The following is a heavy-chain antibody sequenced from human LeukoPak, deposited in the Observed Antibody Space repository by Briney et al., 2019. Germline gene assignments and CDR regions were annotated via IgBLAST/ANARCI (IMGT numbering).Heavy chain of an antibody. J-gene: IGHJ4*02. CDR3: ARDTRELPWVYYFDY. CDR2: ISYDGSNK. Sequence: GGSLRLSCAASGFTFSSYGMHWFRQAPGKGLEWVAVISYDGSNKYYADSVKGRFTISRDNSKNTLYLQMNSLRAEDTAVYYCARDTRELPWVYYFDYWGQGTLVTVSS. D-gene: IGHD1-26*01. CDR1: GFTFSSYG. V-gene: IGHV3-30*03.